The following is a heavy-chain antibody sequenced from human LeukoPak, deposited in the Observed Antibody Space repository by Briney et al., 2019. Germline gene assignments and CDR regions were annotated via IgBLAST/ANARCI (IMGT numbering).Heavy chain of an antibody. J-gene: IGHJ4*02. CDR1: GFTFSSYS. D-gene: IGHD5-18*01. Sequence: PGGSLRLSCAASGFTFSSYSMNWVRQAPGKGLEWVSSISSSSSYIYYADSVKGRFTISRDNAKNSLYLQMNSLRAEDTAVYYCARDEVGIQLVDYWGQGTLVTVSS. V-gene: IGHV3-21*01. CDR3: ARDEVGIQLVDY. CDR2: ISSSSSYI.